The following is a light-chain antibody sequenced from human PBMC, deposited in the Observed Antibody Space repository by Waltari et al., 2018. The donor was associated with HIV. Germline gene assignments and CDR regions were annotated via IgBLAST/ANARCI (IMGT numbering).Light chain of an antibody. V-gene: IGLV2-8*01. J-gene: IGLJ2*01. CDR2: EVS. Sequence: QSALTQPPSASGSPGQSVTISCTGTTNDVGLYNYVSWYQQNPGEAPKLIIFEVSKRPSGVPDRFSGSKSGNTASLPVSGLQSEDEADYCCSSYAGSNTLLFGGGTKLTVL. CDR1: TNDVGLYNY. CDR3: SSYAGSNTLL.